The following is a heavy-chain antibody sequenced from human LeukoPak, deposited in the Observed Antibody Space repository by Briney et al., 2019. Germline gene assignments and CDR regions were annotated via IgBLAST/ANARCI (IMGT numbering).Heavy chain of an antibody. CDR1: GSTFTSYH. CDR2: INPSGGST. V-gene: IGHV1-46*01. J-gene: IGHJ4*02. Sequence: GASVKVSCKASGSTFTSYHMHWVRQAPGQGLEIMGIINPSGGSTTYAQKFQGRVTMTRDTSTSTVYMELSSPRSEDTAVYYCAKLAAAGTAHYYFDYWGQGTLVTVSS. CDR3: AKLAAAGTAHYYFDY. D-gene: IGHD6-13*01.